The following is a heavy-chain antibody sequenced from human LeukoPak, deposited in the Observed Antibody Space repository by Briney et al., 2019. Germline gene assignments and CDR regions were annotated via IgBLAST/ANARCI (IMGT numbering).Heavy chain of an antibody. J-gene: IGHJ4*02. CDR3: ARDLAVAGIFDY. V-gene: IGHV1-69*05. D-gene: IGHD6-19*01. CDR2: IIPIFGTA. Sequence: ASVKVSCKASGGSFSSYAISWVRQAPGPGLEWMGGIIPIFGTANYAQKFQGRVTITTDESTSTASMELSSLRSEDTAVYYCARDLAVAGIFDYWGQGTLVTVSS. CDR1: GGSFSSYA.